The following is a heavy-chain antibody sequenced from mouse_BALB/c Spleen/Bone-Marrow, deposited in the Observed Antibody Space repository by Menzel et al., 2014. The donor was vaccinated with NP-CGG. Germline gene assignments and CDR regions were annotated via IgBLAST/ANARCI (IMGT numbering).Heavy chain of an antibody. D-gene: IGHD3-1*01. CDR2: ISNLAYSI. V-gene: IGHV5-15*02. Sequence: EVMLVVESGGGLVQPGGSRKLSCAASGFTFSDYGMAWVRQAPGKGPAWVAFISNLAYSIYYADTVTGRFTISRENAKNTLYLEMSSLRSEDTAMYYCARDRGRYRYFDVWGAGTTVTVSS. CDR1: GFTFSDYG. J-gene: IGHJ1*01. CDR3: ARDRGRYRYFDV.